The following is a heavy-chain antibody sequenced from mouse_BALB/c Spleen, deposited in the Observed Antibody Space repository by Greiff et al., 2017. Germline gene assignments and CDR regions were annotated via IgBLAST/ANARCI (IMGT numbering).Heavy chain of an antibody. V-gene: IGHV3-2*02. D-gene: IGHD6-2*01. CDR2: ISYSGST. CDR3: AREEIGSLDY. J-gene: IGHJ2*01. Sequence: EVQRVESGPGLVKPSQSLSLTCTVTGYSITSDYAWNWIRQFPGNKLEWMGYISYSGSTSYNPSLKSRISITRDTSKNQFFLQLNSVTTEDTATYYCAREEIGSLDYWGQGTTLTVAS. CDR1: GYSITSDYA.